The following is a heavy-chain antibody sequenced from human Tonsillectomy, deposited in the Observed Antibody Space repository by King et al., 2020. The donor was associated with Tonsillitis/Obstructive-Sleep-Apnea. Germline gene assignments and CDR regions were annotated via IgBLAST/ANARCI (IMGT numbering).Heavy chain of an antibody. CDR3: AKGGGSYLDYYYYMDV. V-gene: IGHV3-9*01. CDR2: ISWNSGSI. Sequence: VQLVESGGNLVQPGRSLRLSCAASGFIFDDYAMHWVRQAPGKGLEWVSGISWNSGSIGYAASVKGRFTISRDNAKNSLYLQMNSLRVEDTALYYCAKGGGSYLDYYYYMDVWGKGTTVTVSS. CDR1: GFIFDDYA. J-gene: IGHJ6*03. D-gene: IGHD1-26*01.